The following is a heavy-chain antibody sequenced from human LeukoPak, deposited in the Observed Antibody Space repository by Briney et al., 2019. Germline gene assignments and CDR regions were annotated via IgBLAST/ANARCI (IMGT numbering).Heavy chain of an antibody. V-gene: IGHV3-7*03. CDR1: GFTFSNYW. CDR2: IKQDGSEK. J-gene: IGHJ4*02. CDR3: AKDQNRYCSSTSCYRVTYYFDY. Sequence: PGGSLRLSCAASGFTFSNYWMSWVRQAPGMGLEWGANIKQDGSEKYYVDTVKGRFTISRDNAKNSLYLQMNSLRAEDTAVYYCAKDQNRYCSSTSCYRVTYYFDYWGQGTLVTVSS. D-gene: IGHD2-2*02.